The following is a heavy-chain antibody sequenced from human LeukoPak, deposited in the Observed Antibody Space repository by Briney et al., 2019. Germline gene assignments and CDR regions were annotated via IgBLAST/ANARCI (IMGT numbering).Heavy chain of an antibody. D-gene: IGHD2-2*01. CDR1: GFTFSSYG. Sequence: GGSLRLSCAASGFTFSSYGMHWVRQAPGKGLEWVAFIRYDGSNKYYADSVKGRFTISRDNSKNTLYLQMNSLRAEDTAVYYCAKDRGSTSFVGLDYWGQGTLVTVSS. CDR2: IRYDGSNK. V-gene: IGHV3-30*02. J-gene: IGHJ4*02. CDR3: AKDRGSTSFVGLDY.